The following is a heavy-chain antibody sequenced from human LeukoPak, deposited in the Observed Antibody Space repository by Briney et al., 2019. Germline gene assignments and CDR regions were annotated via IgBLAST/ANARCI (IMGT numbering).Heavy chain of an antibody. V-gene: IGHV4-59*01. CDR3: ARDYYGSGSYFDY. Sequence: SETLSLTCTASGGSISSYYWSWIRQPPGKGLEWIGYIYYSGSTNYNPSLKSRVTISVDTSKNQFSLKLSSVTAADTAVYYCARDYYGSGSYFDYWGQGTLVTVSS. J-gene: IGHJ4*02. CDR2: IYYSGST. CDR1: GGSISSYY. D-gene: IGHD3-10*01.